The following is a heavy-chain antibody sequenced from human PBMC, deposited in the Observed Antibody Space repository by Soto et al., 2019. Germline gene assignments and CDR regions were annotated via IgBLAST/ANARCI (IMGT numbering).Heavy chain of an antibody. V-gene: IGHV1-69*12. CDR2: IIPIYGTP. D-gene: IGHD2-15*01. J-gene: IGHJ4*02. Sequence: QVHLVQSGAAVKKPGSSVKVSCKASGGTFSSYAFTWVRQAPGQGLEWMGGIIPIYGTPSYAQKFQGRLTITADESMSTAYMELSSLRSEDTAVYYCARGVVTSTHDFDYWGQGTLVTVSS. CDR1: GGTFSSYA. CDR3: ARGVVTSTHDFDY.